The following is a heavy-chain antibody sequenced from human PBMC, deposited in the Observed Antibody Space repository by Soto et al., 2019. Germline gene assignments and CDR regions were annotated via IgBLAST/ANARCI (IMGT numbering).Heavy chain of an antibody. CDR2: IIPMFGTA. J-gene: IGHJ4*02. V-gene: IGHV1-69*19. D-gene: IGHD1-7*01. CDR1: GGTFNTYA. Sequence: QVQLVQSGADVKKPGASVKVSCKASGGTFNTYAISWVRQAPGHGLEWMGGIIPMFGTANYAQKFQGRVTVIGDDSRSTAYMELSRLGSEDTAVYYCAREAPYRGTKSHFDYWGQGTLVTVSS. CDR3: AREAPYRGTKSHFDY.